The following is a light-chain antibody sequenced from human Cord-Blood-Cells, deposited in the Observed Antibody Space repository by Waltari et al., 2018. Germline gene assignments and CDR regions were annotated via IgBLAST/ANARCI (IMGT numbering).Light chain of an antibody. CDR3: QQYNNWPLT. J-gene: IGKJ4*01. Sequence: EIVMTQSPATLSVSPGERATLSCRASQSVSSNLAWYQQKPGKAPRLLIYGASTRATGIPARFRGSGSGTEFTLTISSLQSEDFAVYYWQQYNNWPLTFGGGTKVEIK. CDR2: GAS. V-gene: IGKV3-15*01. CDR1: QSVSSN.